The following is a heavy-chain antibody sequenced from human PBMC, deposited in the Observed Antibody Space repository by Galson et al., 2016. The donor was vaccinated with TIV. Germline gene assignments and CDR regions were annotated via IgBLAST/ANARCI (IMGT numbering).Heavy chain of an antibody. Sequence: CAISGDSVSSDSAAWNWVRQSPSRGLEWLGRTYYRSRWYYDYKVSVKSRITINPDTSKKQFSLQLNSVTPEDTAVYYCTRAAGKNGASCYATFETFDIWGQGTMVTVSS. V-gene: IGHV6-1*01. CDR3: TRAAGKNGASCYATFETFDI. D-gene: IGHD2-2*01. CDR2: TYYRSRWYY. CDR1: GDSVSSDSAA. J-gene: IGHJ3*02.